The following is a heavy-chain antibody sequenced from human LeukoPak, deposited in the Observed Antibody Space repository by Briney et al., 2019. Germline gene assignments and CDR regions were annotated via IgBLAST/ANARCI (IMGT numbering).Heavy chain of an antibody. CDR1: GGSISSYY. CDR3: ARVKADYDFWSGYYPAQYYFDY. Sequence: SETLSLTCTVSGGSISSYYWSWIRQPAGKGLEWIGRIYTSGSTNYNPSLKSRVTISVDTSKNQFSLKLSSVTAADTAVYYCARVKADYDFWSGYYPAQYYFDYWGQGTLVTVSS. V-gene: IGHV4-4*07. J-gene: IGHJ4*02. CDR2: IYTSGST. D-gene: IGHD3-3*01.